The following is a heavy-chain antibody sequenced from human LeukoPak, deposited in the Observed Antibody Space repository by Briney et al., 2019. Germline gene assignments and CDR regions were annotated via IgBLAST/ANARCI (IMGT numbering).Heavy chain of an antibody. V-gene: IGHV4-59*01. D-gene: IGHD3-16*01. Sequence: SETLSLTCTVSGGSISSYYWSWIRQPPGKGLEWIGYIYYSGSTNYNPSLKSRVTISVDTSKNQFSLKLSSVTAADTAVYYCARVYDYVWGSYCFDYWGQGTLVTVSS. CDR2: IYYSGST. CDR1: GGSISSYY. J-gene: IGHJ4*02. CDR3: ARVYDYVWGSYCFDY.